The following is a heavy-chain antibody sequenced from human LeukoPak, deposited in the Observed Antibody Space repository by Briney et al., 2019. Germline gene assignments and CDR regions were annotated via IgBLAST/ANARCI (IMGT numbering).Heavy chain of an antibody. CDR1: GFTFSSYS. CDR3: ARGQLYYDSSGFDY. CDR2: ISSSSSYI. Sequence: PGGSLRLSCAASGFTFSSYSMNWVRQAPGKGLEWVSSISSSSSYIYYVDSVKGRFTISRDNAENSLYLQMNSLRAEDTAVYYCARGQLYYDSSGFDYWGQGTLVTVSS. V-gene: IGHV3-21*01. J-gene: IGHJ4*02. D-gene: IGHD3-22*01.